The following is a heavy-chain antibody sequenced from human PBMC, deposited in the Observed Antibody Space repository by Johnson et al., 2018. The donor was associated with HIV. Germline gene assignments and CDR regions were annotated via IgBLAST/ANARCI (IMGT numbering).Heavy chain of an antibody. J-gene: IGHJ3*02. CDR2: ISYDGSNK. Sequence: QEQLVESGGGVVQPGRSLRLSCAASEFTFSNYDMHWVRQAPGKGLEWVAVISYDGSNKYYADSLKGRFTISRDNSKSTLYLQMNSLRAEDTAVYYCANGPIKYSRSSRGGAFEIWGQGTTVIVSS. D-gene: IGHD6-6*01. CDR3: ANGPIKYSRSSRGGAFEI. V-gene: IGHV3-30*18. CDR1: EFTFSNYD.